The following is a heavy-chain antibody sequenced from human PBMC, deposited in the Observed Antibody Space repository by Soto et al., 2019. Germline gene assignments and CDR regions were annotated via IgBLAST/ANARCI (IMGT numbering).Heavy chain of an antibody. CDR3: ARAEMRQWLVKGLFY. J-gene: IGHJ4*02. CDR2: INHSGST. D-gene: IGHD6-19*01. V-gene: IGHV4-34*01. Sequence: SQTLSLTCAVYGGSFSGYYWSWIRQPPGKGLEWIGEINHSGSTNYNPSLKSRVTISVDTSKNQFSLKLSSVTAADTAVYYCARAEMRQWLVKGLFYWGQGTLVTVSS. CDR1: GGSFSGYY.